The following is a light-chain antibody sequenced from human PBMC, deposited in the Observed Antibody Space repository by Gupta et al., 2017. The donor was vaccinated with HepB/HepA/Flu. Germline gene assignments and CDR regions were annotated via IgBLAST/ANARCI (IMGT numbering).Light chain of an antibody. CDR1: QSISTY. J-gene: IGKJ3*01. V-gene: IGKV1-9*01. CDR3: QQVNSYLFS. Sequence: DIQLTKSPSFLSASIVDRVTITCRASQSISTYLAWYQQKPGKAPKLLMYAASSLQSGVPPRFSGSGSGTEFTLTINSLEPEDAATYFCQQVNSYLFSFGPGTKVDIK. CDR2: AAS.